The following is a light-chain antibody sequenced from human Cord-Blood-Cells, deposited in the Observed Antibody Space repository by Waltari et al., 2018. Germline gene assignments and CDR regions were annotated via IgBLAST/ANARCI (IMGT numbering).Light chain of an antibody. CDR2: DVS. J-gene: IGLJ3*02. CDR1: SSDVGGYNY. Sequence: QSALTQPASVSGSPGQSITISCTGTSSDVGGYNYVSWYQQHPGKAPKLMIYDVSKRPSGVSNRFSGSKPGNTASLTISGLQPEDEADYYCSSYTSSSTWVFGGGTKLTVL. V-gene: IGLV2-14*01. CDR3: SSYTSSSTWV.